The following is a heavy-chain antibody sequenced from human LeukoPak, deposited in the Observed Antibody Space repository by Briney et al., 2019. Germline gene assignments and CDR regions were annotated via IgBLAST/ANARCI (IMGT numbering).Heavy chain of an antibody. V-gene: IGHV3-30*02. J-gene: IGHJ4*02. Sequence: PGGSLRLSCAASGLTFRRYGMHWVRQTPGKGLEWVAFIGSDESIRQYADLVKGRFTISRDNAKNSLYLQMNSLRAEDTAVYYCASSPRGYYDSTLPGKYFDYWGQGTLVTVSS. CDR1: GLTFRRYG. CDR2: IGSDESIR. D-gene: IGHD3-22*01. CDR3: ASSPRGYYDSTLPGKYFDY.